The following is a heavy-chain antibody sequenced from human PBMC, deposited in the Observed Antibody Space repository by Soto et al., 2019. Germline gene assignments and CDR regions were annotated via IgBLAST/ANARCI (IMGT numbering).Heavy chain of an antibody. D-gene: IGHD1-1*01. V-gene: IGHV3-33*01. CDR2: IWYDGSNK. CDR3: AREMRYLQPDC. J-gene: IGHJ4*02. Sequence: QVHLVESGGGVVQPGRSLRLSCAASGFTFSNYGMHWVRQAPGKGLEWVGIIWYDGSNKYYADSVKGRFTISRDNSKNTLYLQMNSLRAEDSAVYYCAREMRYLQPDCWGQGTLVTVSS. CDR1: GFTFSNYG.